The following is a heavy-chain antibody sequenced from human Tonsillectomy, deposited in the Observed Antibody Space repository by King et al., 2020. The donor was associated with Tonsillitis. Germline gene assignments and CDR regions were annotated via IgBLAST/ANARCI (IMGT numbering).Heavy chain of an antibody. J-gene: IGHJ4*02. D-gene: IGHD6-13*01. CDR2: IWYDGNNK. CDR1: GFTFSSYG. V-gene: IGHV3-33*08. CDR3: ARDYVPFRIGAAGHGIDY. Sequence: VQLAESGGGVVQPGRSLRLSCAASGFTFSSYGMHWVRQAPGKGLGWVAIIWYDGNNKYYADSVKGRFTISRDNSKNTLYLQMNSLRADDTAVYYCARDYVPFRIGAAGHGIDYWGQGILVTVSS.